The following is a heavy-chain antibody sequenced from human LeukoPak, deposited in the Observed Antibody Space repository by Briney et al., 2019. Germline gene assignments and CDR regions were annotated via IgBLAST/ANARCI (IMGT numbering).Heavy chain of an antibody. J-gene: IGHJ4*02. CDR2: INHSGST. CDR3: ARVPYGIFGVAGYFDY. V-gene: IGHV4-34*01. Sequence: PSETLSLTCAVYGGSFSGYYWSWIRQPPGKGLEWIGEINHSGSTNYNPSLKSRVTISVDTSKNQFSLKLSSVTAADTAVYYCARVPYGIFGVAGYFDYWGQGTLVTVSS. D-gene: IGHD3-3*01. CDR1: GGSFSGYY.